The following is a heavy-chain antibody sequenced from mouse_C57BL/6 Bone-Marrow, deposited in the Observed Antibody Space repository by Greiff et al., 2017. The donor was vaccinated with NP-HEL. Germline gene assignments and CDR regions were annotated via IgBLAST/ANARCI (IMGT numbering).Heavy chain of an antibody. J-gene: IGHJ4*01. CDR3: ASWRGYGSYYYAMDC. CDR2: IDPSDSYT. D-gene: IGHD1-1*02. V-gene: IGHV1-50*01. CDR1: GYTFTSYW. Sequence: QVQLQQPGAELVKPGASVKLSCKASGYTFTSYWMQWVKQRPGQGLEWIGEIDPSDSYTNYNQKFKGKATLTVDTSSSTAYMQLSSLTSEDSAVYYCASWRGYGSYYYAMDCWGRETSVTVSS.